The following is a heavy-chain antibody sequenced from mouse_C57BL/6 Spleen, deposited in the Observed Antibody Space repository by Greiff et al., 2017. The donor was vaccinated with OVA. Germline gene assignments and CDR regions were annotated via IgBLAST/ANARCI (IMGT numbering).Heavy chain of an antibody. V-gene: IGHV1-15*01. Sequence: QVQLQQSGPELVKPGASVTLSCKASGYTFTDYEMHWVKQTPVHGLEWIGAIDPETGGTAYNQKFKGKAILTADKSSSTAYMELRSLTSEDAAVYYCTRKSVYGNHWYFDVWGTGTTVTVSS. CDR3: TRKSVYGNHWYFDV. CDR1: GYTFTDYE. CDR2: IDPETGGT. D-gene: IGHD2-1*01. J-gene: IGHJ1*03.